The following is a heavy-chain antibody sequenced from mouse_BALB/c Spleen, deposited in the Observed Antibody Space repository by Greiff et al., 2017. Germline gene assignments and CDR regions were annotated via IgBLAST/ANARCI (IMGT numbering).Heavy chain of an antibody. V-gene: IGHV1-37*01. CDR3: NYYGSSYFDY. CDR1: GYSFTDYN. J-gene: IGHJ2*01. D-gene: IGHD1-1*01. Sequence: VQLQQSGPELVKPGASVKVSCKASGYSFTDYNMYWVKQSHGKSLEWIGRINPYNGDTFYNQKFKGKATLTVDKSSSTAHMELLSLTSEDSAVYYCNYYGSSYFDYWGQGTTLTVSS. CDR2: INPYNGDT.